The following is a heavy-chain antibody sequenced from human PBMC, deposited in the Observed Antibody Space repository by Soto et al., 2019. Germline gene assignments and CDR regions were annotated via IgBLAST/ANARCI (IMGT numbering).Heavy chain of an antibody. D-gene: IGHD5-12*01. Sequence: GRPLRLSCAASGCNFSGSGMRWVRQAQGKGLEWVGRIRSKANSYATAYAASVKGRFTISRDDSKNTAYLQMNSLKTEDTAVYYCTMSGYDYAHYYYYYMDVWGKGTTVTVSS. CDR1: GCNFSGSG. CDR2: IRSKANSYAT. J-gene: IGHJ6*03. V-gene: IGHV3-73*01. CDR3: TMSGYDYAHYYYYYMDV.